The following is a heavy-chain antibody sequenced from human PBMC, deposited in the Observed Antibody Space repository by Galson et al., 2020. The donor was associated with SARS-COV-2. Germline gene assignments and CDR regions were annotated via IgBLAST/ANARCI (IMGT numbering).Heavy chain of an antibody. Sequence: GGSLRLSCAASGFTFDDYAMHWVRQAPGKGLEWVSGISWNSGSIGYADSVKGRFTISRDNAKNSLYLQMNSLRAEDTALYYCAKDMAQQLGDYYYYGMDVWGQGTTVTVSS. CDR2: ISWNSGSI. CDR3: AKDMAQQLGDYYYYGMDV. D-gene: IGHD6-13*01. V-gene: IGHV3-9*01. J-gene: IGHJ6*02. CDR1: GFTFDDYA.